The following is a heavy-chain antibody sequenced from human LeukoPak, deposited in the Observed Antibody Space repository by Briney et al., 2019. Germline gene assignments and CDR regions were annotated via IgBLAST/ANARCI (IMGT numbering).Heavy chain of an antibody. CDR2: INAGNGNT. CDR3: ARIEDTYAFDI. Sequence: ASVKASCKASGYTFTSYAMHWVRQAPGQRLEWMGWINAGNGNTKYSQKFQGRVTITRDTSASTAYMELSSLRSEDTAVYYCARIEDTYAFDIWGQGTMVTVSS. J-gene: IGHJ3*02. CDR1: GYTFTSYA. V-gene: IGHV1-3*01. D-gene: IGHD3-16*01.